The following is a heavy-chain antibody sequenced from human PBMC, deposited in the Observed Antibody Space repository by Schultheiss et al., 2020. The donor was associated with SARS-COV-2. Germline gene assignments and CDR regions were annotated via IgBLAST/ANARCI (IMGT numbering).Heavy chain of an antibody. D-gene: IGHD2-2*02. CDR3: ARGRGYQLLYRTYNWFDP. CDR2: INHSGST. J-gene: IGHJ5*02. V-gene: IGHV4-34*01. Sequence: SETLSLTCAVYGGSFSGYYWSWIRQSPGKGLEWIGEINHSGSTDYSPSLKSRVTVSVDTSKNQFSLKLTSVTAADTAIYYCARGRGYQLLYRTYNWFDPWGQGTLVTVSS. CDR1: GGSFSGYY.